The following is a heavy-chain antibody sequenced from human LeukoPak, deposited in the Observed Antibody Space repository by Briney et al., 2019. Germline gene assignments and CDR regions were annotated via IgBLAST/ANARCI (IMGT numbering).Heavy chain of an antibody. J-gene: IGHJ6*02. CDR1: GYTLTELS. CDR2: FDPEDGET. V-gene: IGHV1-24*01. Sequence: ASVKVSCKVSGYTLTELSMHWVRQAPGKGLEWMGGFDPEDGETIYAQKFQGRVTMTEDTSTDTAYMELSSLRSEDTAAYYCATATGSYSYYYGMVVWGQGTTVTVSS. D-gene: IGHD1-26*01. CDR3: ATATGSYSYYYGMVV.